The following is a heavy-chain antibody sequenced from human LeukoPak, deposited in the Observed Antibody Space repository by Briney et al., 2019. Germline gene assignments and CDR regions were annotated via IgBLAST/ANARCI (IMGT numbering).Heavy chain of an antibody. CDR1: GGSTSSYY. J-gene: IGHJ6*04. V-gene: IGHV4-59*01. D-gene: IGHD1-1*01. Sequence: SETLSLTCTVSGGSTSSYYWSWIRQPPGKGLEWIGYIDYSGSTNYNPSFRSRATISVDTSKNQFSLRLSSVTAADTAVYYCARLNGGVWGKGTTVTVSS. CDR2: IDYSGST. CDR3: ARLNGGV.